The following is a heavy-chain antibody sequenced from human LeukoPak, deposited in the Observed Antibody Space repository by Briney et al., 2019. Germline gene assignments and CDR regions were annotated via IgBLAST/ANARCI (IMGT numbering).Heavy chain of an antibody. CDR1: GGSISSYS. CDR3: ARHRSYGDADY. Sequence: PSETLSLTCTVSGGSISSYSWSWLRQPPGKGLEWIGYIYSSGSTNYNPSLKSRVDISVDTSKNQFSLKVSSVTAADTAVYYCARHRSYGDADYWGQGTLVTVSS. J-gene: IGHJ4*02. V-gene: IGHV4-59*08. D-gene: IGHD4-17*01. CDR2: IYSSGST.